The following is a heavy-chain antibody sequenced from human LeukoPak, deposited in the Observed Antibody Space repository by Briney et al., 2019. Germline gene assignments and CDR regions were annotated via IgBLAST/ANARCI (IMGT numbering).Heavy chain of an antibody. CDR1: GASISSSY. Sequence: PSETLSLTCTVSGASISSSYWSWIRQPAGKGLEWIGRIYTSGSTNYHPSLKSRVTMSVDTSKNQFSLKLSSVTAADTAVYYCARVGETGAYYYYGMDVWGQGTTVTVSS. D-gene: IGHD3-16*01. CDR3: ARVGETGAYYYYGMDV. J-gene: IGHJ6*02. V-gene: IGHV4-4*07. CDR2: IYTSGST.